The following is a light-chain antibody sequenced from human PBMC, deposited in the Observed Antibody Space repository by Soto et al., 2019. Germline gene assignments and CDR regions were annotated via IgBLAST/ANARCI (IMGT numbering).Light chain of an antibody. CDR2: WAS. Sequence: DIVMTQSPDSLAVSLGERATINCKSSQSVLYRSNNKNYLAWYQQKPGQPPKLLIYWASTRESGVPDRFSGSGSGTDFTLTISSLQAEDVAVYYCQQYYSDAITFGPGTKVDIK. V-gene: IGKV4-1*01. J-gene: IGKJ3*01. CDR3: QQYYSDAIT. CDR1: QSVLYRSNNKNY.